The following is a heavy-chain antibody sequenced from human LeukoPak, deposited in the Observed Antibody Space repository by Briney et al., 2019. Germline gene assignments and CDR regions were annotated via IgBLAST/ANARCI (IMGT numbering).Heavy chain of an antibody. J-gene: IGHJ4*02. CDR3: ARDCRYSSGWCRREFDY. CDR1: GFTFSSYS. V-gene: IGHV3-21*01. Sequence: PGGSLRLSCAASGFTFSSYSMNWVRQAPGKGLEWVSSISSSSSYIYYADSVKGRFTISRDNAKNSLYLQMNSLRAEDTAVYYCARDCRYSSGWCRREFDYWGQGTLVTVSS. CDR2: ISSSSSYI. D-gene: IGHD6-19*01.